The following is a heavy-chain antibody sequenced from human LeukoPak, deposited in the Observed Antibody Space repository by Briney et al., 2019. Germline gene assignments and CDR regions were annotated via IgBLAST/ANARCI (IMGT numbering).Heavy chain of an antibody. D-gene: IGHD6-13*01. CDR2: INHSGST. Sequence: PSETLSLTCAVYGGSFSGYYWSWIRQPPGKGLEWIGEINHSGSTNYNPSLKSRVTISVDTSKNQFSLKLSSVTAADTAVYYRARGARGSWYRSPVDYWGQGTLVTVSS. CDR1: GGSFSGYY. J-gene: IGHJ4*02. CDR3: ARGARGSWYRSPVDY. V-gene: IGHV4-34*01.